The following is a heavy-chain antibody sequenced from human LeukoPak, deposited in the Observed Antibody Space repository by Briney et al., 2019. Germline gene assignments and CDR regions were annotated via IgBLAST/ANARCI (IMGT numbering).Heavy chain of an antibody. CDR1: GFTFSSYW. D-gene: IGHD2-15*01. CDR3: ARDWQDIVVVVAALDY. CDR2: INQDGSQK. Sequence: PGGSLRLSCAASGFTFSSYWMSWVRQAPGKGLEWVANINQDGSQKYHVDSVKGRFTISRDNAKKSLYLQMNSLRAEDTAVYYCARDWQDIVVVVAALDYWGQGTLVTVSS. V-gene: IGHV3-7*01. J-gene: IGHJ4*02.